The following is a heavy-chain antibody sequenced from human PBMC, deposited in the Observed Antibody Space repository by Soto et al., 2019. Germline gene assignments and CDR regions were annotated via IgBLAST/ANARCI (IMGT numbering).Heavy chain of an antibody. J-gene: IGHJ4*02. D-gene: IGHD2-2*01. Sequence: ASVKVSCKTSGYTFSTYILYWVRQAPGQRLEWMGWINIGKGNTKYSERFQDRVPITRDTSARTAYMELSSLRSEDTAVYFCVFGHCAAIWYYDYSGQGTLVTGFS. CDR2: INIGKGNT. V-gene: IGHV1-3*04. CDR1: GYTFSTYI. CDR3: VFGHCAAIWYYDY.